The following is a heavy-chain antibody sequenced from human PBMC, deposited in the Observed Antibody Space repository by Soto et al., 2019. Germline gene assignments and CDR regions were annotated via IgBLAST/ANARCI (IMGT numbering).Heavy chain of an antibody. Sequence: ASVKVSCKTSGSIFTDHLIHWVRQSPGQGLQWVGWVHPDSGGTNYAQKLQGRVTMTTDTSTSTAYTELRSLRSDDTAVYYCARDDPSYDILTGYYGPFDYWGQGTLVTVSS. V-gene: IGHV1-18*04. CDR3: ARDDPSYDILTGYYGPFDY. CDR2: VHPDSGGT. J-gene: IGHJ4*02. D-gene: IGHD3-9*01. CDR1: GSIFTDHL.